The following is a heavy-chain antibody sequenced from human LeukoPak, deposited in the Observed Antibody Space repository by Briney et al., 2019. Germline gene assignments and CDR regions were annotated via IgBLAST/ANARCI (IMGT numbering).Heavy chain of an antibody. CDR2: IIPIFGTA. D-gene: IGHD2-15*01. J-gene: IGHJ5*02. CDR3: ARVSYRLGYCSGGSCHNRFDP. Sequence: SVTVSCTASGGTFSSYAISWVRQAPGQGLEWMGGIIPIFGTANYAQKFQGRVTITADESTSTAYMELSGLRSEDTAVYYCARVSYRLGYCSGGSCHNRFDPWGQGTLVTVSS. CDR1: GGTFSSYA. V-gene: IGHV1-69*13.